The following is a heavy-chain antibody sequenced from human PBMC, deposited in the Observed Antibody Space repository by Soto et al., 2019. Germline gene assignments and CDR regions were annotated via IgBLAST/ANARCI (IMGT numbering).Heavy chain of an antibody. Sequence: TGGSLRLSCTVSGFTFSAFAMYLVRQAPGKGLEWVALISYDGTNEDYAESVRGRFTISRDNSKNTLYLDMNSLSAEDSDVYFCAKGVVRANAYADYWGQGKLVTVSS. CDR3: AKGVVRANAYADY. D-gene: IGHD3-22*01. V-gene: IGHV3-30*18. J-gene: IGHJ4*02. CDR1: GFTFSAFA. CDR2: ISYDGTNE.